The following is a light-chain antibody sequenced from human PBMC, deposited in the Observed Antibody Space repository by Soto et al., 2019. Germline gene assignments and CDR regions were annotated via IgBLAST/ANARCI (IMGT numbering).Light chain of an antibody. J-gene: IGLJ2*01. CDR2: DVS. CDR1: SSVVGGYNY. CDR3: SSYTSSSIVV. Sequence: QFALAQPASVSGSPGQSITISCPGTSSVVGGYNYVSWYQQHPGKAPKLLIYDVSNWPSGVSNRFSGSKSGNTASLTISGLQAEDEADYYCSSYTSSSIVVFGGGTKVTVL. V-gene: IGLV2-14*01.